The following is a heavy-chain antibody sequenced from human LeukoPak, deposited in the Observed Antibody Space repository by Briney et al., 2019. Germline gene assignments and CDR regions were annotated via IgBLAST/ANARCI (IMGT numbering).Heavy chain of an antibody. J-gene: IGHJ4*02. CDR1: GYTFTDYY. CDR3: ATDWSTMIVVARWGY. D-gene: IGHD3-22*01. Sequence: ASVKVSCKVSGYTFTDYYMHWVQQAPGKGLEWMGLVDPEDGETIYAEKFQGRVTITADTSTGTAYMELSSLRSEDTAVYYCATDWSTMIVVARWGYWGQGTLVTVSS. V-gene: IGHV1-69-2*01. CDR2: VDPEDGET.